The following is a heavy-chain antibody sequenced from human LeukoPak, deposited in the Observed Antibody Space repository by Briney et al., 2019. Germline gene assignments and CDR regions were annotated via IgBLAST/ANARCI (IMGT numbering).Heavy chain of an antibody. CDR2: INHSGST. J-gene: IGHJ3*02. CDR1: GGSFSGYY. V-gene: IGHV4-34*01. Sequence: PSETLSLTCAVYGGSFSGYYWSWIRQPSGKGLEWIGEINHSGSTNYNPSLKSRVTISVDTSKNQFSLKLNSVTAADTAVYYCARGLIRVPLGDAFDIWGQGTMVTVSS. D-gene: IGHD3-10*01. CDR3: ARGLIRVPLGDAFDI.